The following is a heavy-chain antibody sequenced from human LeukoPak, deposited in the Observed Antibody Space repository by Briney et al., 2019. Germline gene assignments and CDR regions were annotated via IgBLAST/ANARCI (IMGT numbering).Heavy chain of an antibody. CDR1: GFTVSSNY. CDR2: IYSGGST. CDR3: AKLLRSPYCSSTSCYVDWFDP. J-gene: IGHJ5*02. D-gene: IGHD2-2*01. Sequence: GGSLRLSCAASGFTVSSNYMSWVRQAPGKGLEWVSVIYSGGSTYYADSVKGRFTISRDNSKNTLYLQMNSLRAEDTAVYYCAKLLRSPYCSSTSCYVDWFDPWGQGTLVTVSS. V-gene: IGHV3-66*04.